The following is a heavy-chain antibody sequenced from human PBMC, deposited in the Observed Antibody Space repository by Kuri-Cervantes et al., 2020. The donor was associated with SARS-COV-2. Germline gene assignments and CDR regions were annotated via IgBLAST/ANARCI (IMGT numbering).Heavy chain of an antibody. CDR3: VRVGTAESWGAFDI. V-gene: IGHV3-13*01. CDR1: GFTFSFDD. Sequence: GESLKISCAASGFTFSFDDMHWVRQTTGKGLEWVSAIGPVGDTYYAGSVKGRFTISRENAKNSLNLQMNSLRAEDTAVYYCVRVGTAESWGAFDIWAKGQWSPSPQ. CDR2: IGPVGDT. J-gene: IGHJ3*02. D-gene: IGHD2-2*01.